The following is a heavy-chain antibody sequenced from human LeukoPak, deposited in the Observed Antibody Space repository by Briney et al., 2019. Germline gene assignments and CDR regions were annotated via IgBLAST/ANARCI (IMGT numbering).Heavy chain of an antibody. CDR3: ARGMDIVATDY. CDR1: GGSISSYY. J-gene: IGHJ4*02. V-gene: IGHV4-59*01. Sequence: SETLSLTCTVSGGSISSYYCSWIRQPPGKGLEWIGYIYYSGSTNYNPSLKSRVTISVDTSKNQSSLKLSSVTAADTAVYYCARGMDIVATDYWGQGTLVTVSS. D-gene: IGHD5-12*01. CDR2: IYYSGST.